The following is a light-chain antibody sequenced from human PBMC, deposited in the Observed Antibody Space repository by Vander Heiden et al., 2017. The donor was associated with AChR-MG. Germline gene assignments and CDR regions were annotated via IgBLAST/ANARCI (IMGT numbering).Light chain of an antibody. V-gene: IGKV1-33*01. Sequence: DIQMTQSPSSLYASVGDSVTIPCQASQDIRNYLNWYQQKPGKAPKFLIYDASNLATGVSSRFSGSGSGTHFTLTISSLQPEDIGTYYCQQYDNRPIIFGQGTRLEIK. J-gene: IGKJ5*01. CDR1: QDIRNY. CDR3: QQYDNRPII. CDR2: DAS.